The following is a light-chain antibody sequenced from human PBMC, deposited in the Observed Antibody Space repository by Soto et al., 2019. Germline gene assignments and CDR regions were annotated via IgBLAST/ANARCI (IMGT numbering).Light chain of an antibody. CDR1: QSVSSY. Sequence: DIVLTQSPATLSLSPGERATLSCRASQSVSSYLAWYQQKPGQAPRLLISAASIMDTGIPARFSGGGSRTDFTLTISSLEPEDFAVYYCQQRSNLPFTFGPGTRVDFK. CDR2: AAS. J-gene: IGKJ3*01. V-gene: IGKV3-11*01. CDR3: QQRSNLPFT.